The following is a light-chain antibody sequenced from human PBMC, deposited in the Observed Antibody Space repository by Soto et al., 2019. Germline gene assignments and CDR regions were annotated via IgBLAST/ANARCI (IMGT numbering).Light chain of an antibody. V-gene: IGKV3-20*01. J-gene: IGKJ2*01. CDR2: AAS. Sequence: EIGMTQSPGTLSLSPGERATLSCRASQTINNNFLGWYQQKPGQPPRLLIFAASRRATGIPDRFSGSGSGTDFTLTISRLEPGDFGVYYCQQYGSAPPYSFGQGTKLDIK. CDR1: QTINNNF. CDR3: QQYGSAPPYS.